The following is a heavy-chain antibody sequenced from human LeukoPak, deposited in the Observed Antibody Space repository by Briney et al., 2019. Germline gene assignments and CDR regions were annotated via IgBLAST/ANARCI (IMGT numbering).Heavy chain of an antibody. D-gene: IGHD2-15*01. CDR1: GYTFTGYY. J-gene: IGHJ5*02. Sequence: ASVKVSCKASGYTFTGYYMHWVRQAPGQGLEWMGWINPNNGDTNYAQKFQGRVTLTRDTSISTAYMELSRLRSDDTAVYYCARRGVGGNWFDPWGQGTLVTVSS. CDR3: ARRGVGGNWFDP. V-gene: IGHV1-2*02. CDR2: INPNNGDT.